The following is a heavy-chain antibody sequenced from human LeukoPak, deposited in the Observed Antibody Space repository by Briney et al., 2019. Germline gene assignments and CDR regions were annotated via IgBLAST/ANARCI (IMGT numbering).Heavy chain of an antibody. CDR2: MNPNSGYT. CDR1: GYTFTSYG. D-gene: IGHD3-16*01. CDR3: ARVWGSVDY. J-gene: IGHJ4*02. Sequence: ASVKVSCKASGYTFTSYGISWVRQATGQGLEWMGWMNPNSGYTGYAQKFQGRVTMTRNTSISTAYMELSSLRSEDTAVYYCARVWGSVDYWGQGTLVTVSS. V-gene: IGHV1-8*02.